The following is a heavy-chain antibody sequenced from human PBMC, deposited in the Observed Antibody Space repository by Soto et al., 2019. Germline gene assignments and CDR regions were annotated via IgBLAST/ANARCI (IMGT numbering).Heavy chain of an antibody. D-gene: IGHD5-12*01. CDR2: ISGSGTNT. Sequence: EVRLLESGGGLIQPGGSLRLSCAASGFTLSSYVMSWVRQAPGTGLEWVSGISGSGTNTYYADSVKGRFTISRDNSKNTLYLQMTSLRAEDTAEYYCAKDNSPYSGYNSFDYWGDGTLVTVSS. V-gene: IGHV3-23*01. J-gene: IGHJ4*01. CDR1: GFTLSSYV. CDR3: AKDNSPYSGYNSFDY.